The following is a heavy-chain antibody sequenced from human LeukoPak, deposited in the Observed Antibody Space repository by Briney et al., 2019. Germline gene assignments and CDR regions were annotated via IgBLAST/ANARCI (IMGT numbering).Heavy chain of an antibody. D-gene: IGHD3-3*01. J-gene: IGHJ6*03. CDR3: ARSGYYGYYYMDV. CDR1: GGSISSYY. CDR2: IYTSGST. V-gene: IGHV4-4*09. Sequence: SETLSLTCTVSGGSISSYYWSWIRQPPGKGLEWIGYIYTSGSTNYNPSLKSRVTMSVDTSKNQFSLKLSSVTAADTAVYYCARSGYYGYYYMDVWGKGTTVTVSS.